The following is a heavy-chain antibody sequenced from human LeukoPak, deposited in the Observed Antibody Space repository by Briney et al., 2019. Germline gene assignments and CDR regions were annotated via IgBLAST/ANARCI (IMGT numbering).Heavy chain of an antibody. Sequence: GGSLRLSCVASGFTFHNYAISWVRQAPGKGLEWVSGISGDGASTYYADSVRGRFTISRDNSENTVYLLMNSLRAEDTAVYYCAKDAQASSSWSEYFDYWGQGTLVTVSS. V-gene: IGHV3-23*01. CDR1: GFTFHNYA. J-gene: IGHJ4*02. D-gene: IGHD6-13*01. CDR2: ISGDGAST. CDR3: AKDAQASSSWSEYFDY.